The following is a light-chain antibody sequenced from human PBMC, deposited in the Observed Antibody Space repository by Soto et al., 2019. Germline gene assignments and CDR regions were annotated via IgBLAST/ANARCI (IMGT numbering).Light chain of an antibody. CDR2: EVS. V-gene: IGLV2-18*02. J-gene: IGLJ1*01. Sequence: QSALTQAPSVAGSPGQSVTISCTGTNNDVGGYKGVSWYQQSPGTAPKLIIYEVSNRPSGVPGRFSGSKSGNTASLTISGLQAEDEADYYCFSYTRRDTYVFGPGTKPTVL. CDR1: NNDVGGYKG. CDR3: FSYTRRDTYV.